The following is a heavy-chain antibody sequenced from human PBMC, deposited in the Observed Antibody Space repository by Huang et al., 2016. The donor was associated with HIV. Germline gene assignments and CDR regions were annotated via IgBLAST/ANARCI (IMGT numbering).Heavy chain of an antibody. V-gene: IGHV4-34*02. Sequence: QVQLEQWGAGLLKASETLSLTCAVYGGSFSGYYWNWLRQAPGKGMEWVGEINHSGNTNENPSLKSRVNMSVDTSKSQFSLYLTSLSAADTGTYFCARRYNSRRDYWGRGTLVTVHS. CDR2: INHSGNT. CDR1: GGSFSGYY. J-gene: IGHJ4*02. D-gene: IGHD3-22*01. CDR3: ARRYNSRRDY.